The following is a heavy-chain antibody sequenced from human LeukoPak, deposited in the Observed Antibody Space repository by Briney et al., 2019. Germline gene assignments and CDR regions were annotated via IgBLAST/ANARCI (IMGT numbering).Heavy chain of an antibody. J-gene: IGHJ2*01. CDR3: ARDLGVAVAGTGYFDL. V-gene: IGHV4-59*11. D-gene: IGHD6-19*01. CDR2: IYHSGST. Sequence: SETLSLTCTVSGASISSQYWGWIRQPPGKGLEWIGYIYHSGSTYYNPSLKSRVTISVDRSKNQFSLKLSSVTAADTAVYYCARDLGVAVAGTGYFDLWGRGTLVTVSS. CDR1: GASISSQY.